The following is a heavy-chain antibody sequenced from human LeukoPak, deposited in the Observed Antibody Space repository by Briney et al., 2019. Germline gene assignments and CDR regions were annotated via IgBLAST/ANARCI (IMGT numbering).Heavy chain of an antibody. CDR1: GYTFTSYG. V-gene: IGHV1-18*01. Sequence: ASVKVSCKASGYTFTSYGISWVRQAPGQGLEWMGWISAYNGNTNYAQKFQGRVTMTRDTSTSTVYMELSSLRSEDTAVYYCARSQVYNWFDPWGQGTLVTVSS. J-gene: IGHJ5*02. CDR3: ARSQVYNWFDP. CDR2: ISAYNGNT.